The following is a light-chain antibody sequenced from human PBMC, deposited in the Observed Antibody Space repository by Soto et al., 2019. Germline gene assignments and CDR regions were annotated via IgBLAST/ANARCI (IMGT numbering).Light chain of an antibody. CDR2: AAS. CDR1: QGISSY. V-gene: IGKV1-9*01. J-gene: IGKJ5*01. CDR3: HQLNSYRT. Sequence: DIQLTQSPSFLSASVGDRVTITCRTSQGISSYLAWYQQKPGKAPKLLIYAASTLQSGVPSRFSGSGSGTEFTLTISSLQPEDFATYYCHQLNSYRTFGQGTRLEIK.